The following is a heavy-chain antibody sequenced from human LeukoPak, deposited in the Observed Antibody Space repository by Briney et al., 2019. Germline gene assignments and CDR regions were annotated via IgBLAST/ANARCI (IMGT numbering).Heavy chain of an antibody. CDR2: ISYDGSNK. CDR1: GFTFSSYG. D-gene: IGHD5-18*01. J-gene: IGHJ4*02. CDR3: ARDNSPLDY. Sequence: GGSLRPSWAASGFTFSSYGMHWVRQAPGKGLEWVAVISYDGSNKYYADSVKGRFTISRDNSKNTLYLQMNSLRAEDTAVYYCARDNSPLDYWGQGTLVTVSS. V-gene: IGHV3-30*03.